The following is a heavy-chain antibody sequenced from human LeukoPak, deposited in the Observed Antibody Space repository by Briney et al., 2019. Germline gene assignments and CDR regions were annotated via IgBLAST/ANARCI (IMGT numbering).Heavy chain of an antibody. CDR3: ASPSGASTW. CDR1: GASISSGSW. Sequence: SGTLSLTCAVSGASISSGSWWSWVRQPPGKGLEWIGDIFHSGITNYNPSLKSRVTISIDKSKNQFSLKSTSVTAADTAVYYCASPSGASTWWGQGSLVTVSS. V-gene: IGHV4-4*02. J-gene: IGHJ4*02. CDR2: IFHSGIT. D-gene: IGHD2-15*01.